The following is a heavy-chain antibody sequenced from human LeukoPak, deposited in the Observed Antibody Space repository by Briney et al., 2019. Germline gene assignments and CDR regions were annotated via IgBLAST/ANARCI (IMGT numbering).Heavy chain of an antibody. V-gene: IGHV3-33*08. D-gene: IGHD3-3*01. CDR1: GFAFSSYA. J-gene: IGHJ6*02. CDR3: ARDFFLGDRDYYGMDV. Sequence: GGSQRLSCAASGFAFSSYAMSWVRQAPGKGLEWVAVIWYDGSNKYYADSVKGRFTISRDNSKNTLYLQMNSLRAEDTAVYYCARDFFLGDRDYYGMDVSGQGTTVTVSS. CDR2: IWYDGSNK.